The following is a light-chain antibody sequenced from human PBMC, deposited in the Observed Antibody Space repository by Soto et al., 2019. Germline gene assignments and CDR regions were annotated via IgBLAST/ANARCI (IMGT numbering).Light chain of an antibody. V-gene: IGKV3-11*01. J-gene: IGKJ1*01. Sequence: EIVLTQSPATLSLSPGERATLSCRASQSVSSYLAWYQQKPGQAPRLLIYDASNRATGIPARFSGSGSGTDFTLTISSLGPEVFAFIYGQKRGNWLGTFGKGTRWKSN. CDR1: QSVSSY. CDR3: QKRGNWLGT. CDR2: DAS.